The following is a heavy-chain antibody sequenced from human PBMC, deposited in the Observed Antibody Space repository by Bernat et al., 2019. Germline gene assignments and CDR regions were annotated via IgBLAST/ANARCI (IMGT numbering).Heavy chain of an antibody. D-gene: IGHD2-15*01. CDR1: GFTFSSYA. Sequence: EVQLLESGGGLVQPGGSLRLSCAASGFTFSSYAMSWVRQAPGKGLEWVSAISGSGGSTYYADSVKGRFTISRDNSKNTLYLQMNSLRAEDTAVYYCAKSPPYCSGGSCYYDYWGQGTLVTVSS. CDR2: ISGSGGST. CDR3: AKSPPYCSGGSCYYDY. J-gene: IGHJ4*02. V-gene: IGHV3-23*01.